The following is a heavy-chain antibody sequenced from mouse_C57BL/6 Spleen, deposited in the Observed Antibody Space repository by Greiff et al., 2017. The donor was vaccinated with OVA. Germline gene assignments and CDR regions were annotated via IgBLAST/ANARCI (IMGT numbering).Heavy chain of an antibody. CDR3: ARQAAYDYDGDKAMDY. J-gene: IGHJ4*01. CDR1: GFTFSDYG. D-gene: IGHD2-4*01. Sequence: EVQVVESGGGLVKPGGSLKLSCAASGFTFSDYGMHWVRQAPEKGLEWVAYISRGSSTIYYADTVKGRFTISRDNAKNTLFLQMTSLRSEDTAMYYCARQAAYDYDGDKAMDYWGQGTSVTVSS. V-gene: IGHV5-17*01. CDR2: ISRGSSTI.